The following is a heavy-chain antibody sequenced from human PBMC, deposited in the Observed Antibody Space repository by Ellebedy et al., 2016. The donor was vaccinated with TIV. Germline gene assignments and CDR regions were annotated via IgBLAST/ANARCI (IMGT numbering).Heavy chain of an antibody. V-gene: IGHV3-7*03. D-gene: IGHD3-10*01. CDR3: ARTSYYYGSRSPYYYGMDV. CDR1: GFTFSSYW. Sequence: GESLKISCAASGFTFSSYWMSWVRQAPGKGLEWVANIKQDGSEKYYVDSVKGRFTISRDNAKNSLYLQMNSLRAEDTAVYYCARTSYYYGSRSPYYYGMDVWGQGTTVTVSS. CDR2: IKQDGSEK. J-gene: IGHJ6*02.